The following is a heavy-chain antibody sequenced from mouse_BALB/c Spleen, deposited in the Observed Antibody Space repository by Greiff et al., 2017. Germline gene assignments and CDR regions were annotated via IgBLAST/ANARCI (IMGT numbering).Heavy chain of an antibody. CDR3: ARGGNYWYFDV. D-gene: IGHD2-1*01. J-gene: IGHJ1*01. CDR1: GYSITSGYY. Sequence: EVHLVESGPGLVKPSQSLSLTCSVTGYSITSGYYWNWIRQFPGNKLEWMGYISYDGSNKYNPSLKNRISITRDTSKNQFFLKLNSVTTEDTATYYCARGGNYWYFDVWGAGTTVTVSS. CDR2: ISYDGSN. V-gene: IGHV3-6*02.